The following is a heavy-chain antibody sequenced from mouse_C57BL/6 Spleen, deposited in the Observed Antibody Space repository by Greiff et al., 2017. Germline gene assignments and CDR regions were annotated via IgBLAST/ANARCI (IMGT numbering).Heavy chain of an antibody. Sequence: VKLMESGAELVRPGTSVKMSCKASGYTFTNYWIGWAKQRPGHGLEWIGDIYPGGGYTNYNEKFKGKATLTADKSSSTAYMQFSSLTSEDSAIYYCARRDTTVEDYFDYWGQGTTLTVSS. CDR2: IYPGGGYT. J-gene: IGHJ2*01. V-gene: IGHV1-63*01. D-gene: IGHD1-1*01. CDR3: ARRDTTVEDYFDY. CDR1: GYTFTNYW.